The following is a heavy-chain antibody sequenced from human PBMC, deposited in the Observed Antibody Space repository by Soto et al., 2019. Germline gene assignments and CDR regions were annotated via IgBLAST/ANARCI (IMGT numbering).Heavy chain of an antibody. J-gene: IGHJ6*02. CDR3: AGLARKSGYYTRAGVVPYYYGMDV. V-gene: IGHV4-30-2*01. Sequence: QLQLQESGSGLVKPSQTLSLTCAVSGGSISSGGYSWSWIRQPPGKGLEWIGYIYHSGSTYYNPSLKSRVTISVDRSKNQFSLKLSSVTAADTAVYYCAGLARKSGYYTRAGVVPYYYGMDVWGQGTTVTVSS. CDR2: IYHSGST. CDR1: GGSISSGGYS. D-gene: IGHD3-3*01.